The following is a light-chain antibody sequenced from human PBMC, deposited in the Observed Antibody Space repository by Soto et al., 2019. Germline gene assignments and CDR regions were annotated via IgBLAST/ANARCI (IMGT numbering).Light chain of an antibody. J-gene: IGLJ3*02. CDR3: FSYTTSSTLV. CDR2: EVS. CDR1: SSDVGGYNY. Sequence: QSVLTQPASVSGSPGQSITISCTGTSSDVGGYNYVSWYQQHPAKAPKLMIYEVSNRPSGVSHRFSGSKSGNTASLTISGRQAEDEAAYYCFSYTTSSTLVFGGGTKVTVL. V-gene: IGLV2-14*01.